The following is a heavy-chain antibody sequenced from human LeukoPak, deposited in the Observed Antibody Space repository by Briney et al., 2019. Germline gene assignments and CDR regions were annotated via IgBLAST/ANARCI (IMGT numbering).Heavy chain of an antibody. CDR3: ARSDSSSSVVVGSYYGMDV. Sequence: PSDTLSLTCTVSGGSLSSRSYYWVWIRQSPGMGLQWIGSIYYSGRTYYNPSLTSRVTIFVDTYKNQFSLPMNSVTAAHTAGYYCARSDSSSSVVVGSYYGMDVWGQGTTVTVSS. CDR1: GGSLSSRSYY. CDR2: IYYSGRT. D-gene: IGHD6-6*01. J-gene: IGHJ6*02. V-gene: IGHV4-39*07.